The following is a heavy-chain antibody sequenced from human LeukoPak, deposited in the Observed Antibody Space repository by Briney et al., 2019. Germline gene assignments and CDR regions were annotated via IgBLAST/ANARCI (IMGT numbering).Heavy chain of an antibody. CDR3: VRGGVDY. CDR2: ITGSGGTT. V-gene: IGHV3-23*01. Sequence: GGSLRLSCVGSGFALSNFALTWVRQAPGEGLEWVSSITGSGGTTQYTDSVMGRFTISRDNAKNTLYLQMNSLRAEDTAVYYCVRGGVDYWGQGTLVTVSS. J-gene: IGHJ4*02. CDR1: GFALSNFA. D-gene: IGHD3-16*01.